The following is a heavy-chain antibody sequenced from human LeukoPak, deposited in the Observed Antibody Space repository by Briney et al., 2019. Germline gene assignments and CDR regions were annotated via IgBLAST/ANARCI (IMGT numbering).Heavy chain of an antibody. V-gene: IGHV4-61*01. CDR1: GGSVSSGFYY. CDR3: ARALTGYYYLDY. Sequence: SETLSLTCNVSGGSVSSGFYYWSWIRQPPGKGLEWIGYIYYSGSTNYNPSLKSRVTISVDTSKNQFSLKLNSVTAADTAVYYCARALTGYYYLDYWGQGTLVTVSS. D-gene: IGHD3-9*01. J-gene: IGHJ4*02. CDR2: IYYSGST.